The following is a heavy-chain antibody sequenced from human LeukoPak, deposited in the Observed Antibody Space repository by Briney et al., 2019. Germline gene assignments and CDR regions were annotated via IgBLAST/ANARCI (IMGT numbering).Heavy chain of an antibody. CDR2: IIPIFGTA. Sequence: ASVKVSCKASGGTFSSYAISWVRQAPGQGLEWMGRIIPIFGTANYAQKFQGRVTITTDESTSTAYMELSSLRSEDTAVYYCARVKLSHGYSYGYNPYYFDYWGQGTLVTVSS. V-gene: IGHV1-69*05. J-gene: IGHJ4*02. CDR3: ARVKLSHGYSYGYNPYYFDY. D-gene: IGHD5-18*01. CDR1: GGTFSSYA.